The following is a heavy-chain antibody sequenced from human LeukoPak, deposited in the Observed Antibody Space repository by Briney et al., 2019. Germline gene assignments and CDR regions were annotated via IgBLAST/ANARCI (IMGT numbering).Heavy chain of an antibody. CDR3: AITGGPTWTASDS. Sequence: GGSLRLLSAASGFIFRNYWIAWVRQTPGKGLEWVANIKHDGGDKNYVDSVKGRFTISRDNAKSSLYLQMNSLRAEDTAVYYCAITGGPTWTASDSWGKGFLVTVSS. CDR1: GFIFRNYW. J-gene: IGHJ4*02. CDR2: IKHDGGDK. D-gene: IGHD2-21*02. V-gene: IGHV3-7*02.